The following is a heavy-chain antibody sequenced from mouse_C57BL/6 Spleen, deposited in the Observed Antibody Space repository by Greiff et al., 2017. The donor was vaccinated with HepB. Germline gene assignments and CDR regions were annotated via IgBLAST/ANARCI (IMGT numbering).Heavy chain of an antibody. CDR1: GYTFTSYT. J-gene: IGHJ2*01. Sequence: QVQLQQPGAELARPGASVKMSCKASGYTFTSYTMHWVKQRPGQGLEWIGYINPSSGYTKYNQKFKNKATFTADKSSSTAYMQLSSLTSEDSAVYYCARRPWDLDYFDYWGQGTTLTVSS. D-gene: IGHD4-1*01. CDR2: INPSSGYT. V-gene: IGHV1-4*01. CDR3: ARRPWDLDYFDY.